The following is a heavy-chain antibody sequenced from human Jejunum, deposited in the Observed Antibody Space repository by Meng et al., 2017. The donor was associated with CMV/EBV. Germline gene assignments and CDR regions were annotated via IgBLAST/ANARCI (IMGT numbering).Heavy chain of an antibody. CDR2: ISASNTAR. Sequence: FTFSLCEKGWHRRAPGKGQEWMSDISASNTARYDADAVRGRVIITRDDSKDTLYLQMNNLRAEDTGTYYCARGPGPFTFGGGSFDYWGQGALVTVSS. CDR3: ARGPGPFTFGGGSFDY. V-gene: IGHV3-48*03. CDR1: FTFSLCE. J-gene: IGHJ4*02. D-gene: IGHD3-16*01.